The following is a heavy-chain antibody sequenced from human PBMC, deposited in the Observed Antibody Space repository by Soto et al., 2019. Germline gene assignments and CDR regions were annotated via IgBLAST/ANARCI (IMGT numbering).Heavy chain of an antibody. CDR1: GGSFRGFY. D-gene: IGHD6-19*01. J-gene: IGHJ4*02. V-gene: IGHV4-34*01. Sequence: PSETLSLTCAVSGGSFRGFYWTWIRQSPGKGLEWLGDINHVGITNYNPSLKSRVSIPVDTSKSQFSLKLSSVTAADTAVYYCASLAVAGSYYFDYWGQGNLVTVSS. CDR2: INHVGIT. CDR3: ASLAVAGSYYFDY.